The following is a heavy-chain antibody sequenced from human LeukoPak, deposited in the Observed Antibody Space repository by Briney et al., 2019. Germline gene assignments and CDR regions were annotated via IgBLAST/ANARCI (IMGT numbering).Heavy chain of an antibody. CDR3: ARDDHSPYYYDSSGRNWFDP. CDR1: GYTFTGYY. D-gene: IGHD3-22*01. CDR2: INPNSGGT. V-gene: IGHV1-2*02. J-gene: IGHJ5*02. Sequence: ASVKVSCKASGYTFTGYYMHWVRQAPGQGLEWMGWINPNSGGTNYAQKFQGRVTMTRDTSISTAYMELSRLRSDDTAVYYCARDDHSPYYYDSSGRNWFDPWGQGTLSPSPQ.